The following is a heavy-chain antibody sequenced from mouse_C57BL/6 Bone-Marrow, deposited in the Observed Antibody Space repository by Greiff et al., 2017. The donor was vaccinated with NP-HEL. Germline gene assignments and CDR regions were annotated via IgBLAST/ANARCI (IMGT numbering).Heavy chain of an antibody. D-gene: IGHD1-1*01. J-gene: IGHJ2*01. CDR2: IDPSDGYT. CDR3: GREGTTVVATDFDY. V-gene: IGHV1-69*01. CDR1: GYTFTSYW. Sequence: QVQLQQPGAELVMPGASVKLSCKASGYTFTSYWMHWVKQRPGQGLEWIGEIDPSDGYTNYNQKFKGKSTLTVDKSSSTAYMQLSSLTSEDSAVYYCGREGTTVVATDFDYWGQGTTLTDSS.